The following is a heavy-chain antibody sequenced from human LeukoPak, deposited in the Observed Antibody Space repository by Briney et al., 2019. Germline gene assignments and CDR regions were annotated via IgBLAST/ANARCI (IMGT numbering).Heavy chain of an antibody. J-gene: IGHJ4*01. CDR2: IYSGGSS. D-gene: IGHD5-12*01. CDR1: GLTVGFKC. V-gene: IGHV3-66*01. Sequence: GGSLRLSCAASGLTVGFKCMSWVRQAPGKGLEWVSIIYSGGSSYYADSVKGRFIVSRDTSKNTLYLQMNSLRAEDTAVYYCATRPDGNDVPYFDYWGQEPWSPSP. CDR3: ATRPDGNDVPYFDY.